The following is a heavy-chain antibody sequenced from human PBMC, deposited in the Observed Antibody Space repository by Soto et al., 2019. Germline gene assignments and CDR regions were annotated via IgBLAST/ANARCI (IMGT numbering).Heavy chain of an antibody. CDR3: ARSSGRRHVFTFDYGLDV. CDR1: GFSVGDNY. Sequence: QVQLVESGGGLVEPGGSLRLSCAASGFSVGDNYMTWIRQAPGKGLEWLSYSSSSGGYTNYADSVKGRFTISRDNAKNSLYLQMDSLRAEDTAVYFWARSSGRRHVFTFDYGLDVWGQGTTVTGSS. V-gene: IGHV3-11*06. D-gene: IGHD3-16*01. CDR2: SSSSGGYT. J-gene: IGHJ6*02.